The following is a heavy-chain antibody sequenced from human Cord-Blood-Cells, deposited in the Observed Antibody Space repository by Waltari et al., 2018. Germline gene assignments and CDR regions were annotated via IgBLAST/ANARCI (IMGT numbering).Heavy chain of an antibody. CDR3: ARQPSSGWYYYYYGMDV. V-gene: IGHV4-39*01. CDR2: IYYSGST. Sequence: QLQLQESGPGLVKPSETLSLTCTVSGGSISSSSYYWGWIRQPTGKGLEWIGSIYYSGSTYYNLSLKSRVTISVDTSKNQFSLKLSSVTAADTAVYYCARQPSSGWYYYYYGMDVWGQGTTVTVSS. D-gene: IGHD6-19*01. J-gene: IGHJ6*02. CDR1: GGSISSSSYY.